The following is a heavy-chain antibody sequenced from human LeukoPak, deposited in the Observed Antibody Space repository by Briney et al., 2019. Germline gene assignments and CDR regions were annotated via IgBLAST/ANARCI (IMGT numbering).Heavy chain of an antibody. J-gene: IGHJ4*02. D-gene: IGHD6-13*01. Sequence: GASVKVSCKASGGTFSSYAISWVRQAPGQVLEWMGRIIPILGIANYAQKFQGRVMITADKSTSTAYMELSSLRSEDTAVYYCARGYAGRDYFDYWGQGTLVTVSS. V-gene: IGHV1-69*04. CDR3: ARGYAGRDYFDY. CDR1: GGTFSSYA. CDR2: IIPILGIA.